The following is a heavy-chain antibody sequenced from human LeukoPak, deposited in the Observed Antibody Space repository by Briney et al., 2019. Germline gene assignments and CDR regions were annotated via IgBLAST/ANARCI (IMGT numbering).Heavy chain of an antibody. CDR3: AILRTASSFDF. V-gene: IGHV6-1*01. J-gene: IGHJ4*02. CDR2: TYYRSKWYH. D-gene: IGHD1-1*01. Sequence: SQTLSLTCAISGHSVSSKSAAWNRIRQSPSRGLEWLGRTYYRSKWYHEYAVSVKSRITINPDTSKNQFSLQLNSVTPEDTAIYYCAILRTASSFDFWGQGTLVTVSS. CDR1: GHSVSSKSAA.